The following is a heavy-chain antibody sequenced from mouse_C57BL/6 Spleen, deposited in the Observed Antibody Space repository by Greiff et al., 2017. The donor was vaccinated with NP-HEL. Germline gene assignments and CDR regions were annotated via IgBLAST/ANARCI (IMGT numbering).Heavy chain of an antibody. V-gene: IGHV1-82*01. D-gene: IGHD1-1*01. CDR1: GYAFSSSW. CDR2: IYPGDGDT. J-gene: IGHJ1*03. Sequence: QVQLQQSGPELVKPGASVKISCKASGYAFSSSWMNWVKQRPGKGLEWIGRIYPGDGDTNYNGKFKGKATLTADKSSSTAYMQLSSLTSEDSAVYFCARDAITTVVATDWYFDVWGTGTTVTVSS. CDR3: ARDAITTVVATDWYFDV.